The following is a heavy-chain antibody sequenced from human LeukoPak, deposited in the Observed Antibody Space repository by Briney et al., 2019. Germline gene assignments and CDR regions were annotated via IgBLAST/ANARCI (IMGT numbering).Heavy chain of an antibody. CDR3: ARGSLLDM. V-gene: IGHV4-39*07. CDR1: SGSVSSSSYY. J-gene: IGHJ3*02. CDR2: INHSGST. Sequence: PSASLSLTCTVSSGSVSSSSYYWSWLRQPPWKGLEWIWEINHSGSTNYNPSLKSRVTISVDTSKNQFSLKLSSVTAADTAVYYCARGSLLDMWGQGTMVTVSS.